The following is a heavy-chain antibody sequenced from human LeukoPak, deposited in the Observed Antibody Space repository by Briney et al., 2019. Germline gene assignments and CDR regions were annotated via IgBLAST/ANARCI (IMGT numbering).Heavy chain of an antibody. D-gene: IGHD5-24*01. Sequence: GGSLRLSCAASGFTFSSYAMSWVRQAPGKGLEWVSAISGSGGSTYYADSVKGRFTISRDNSKNTLYLQMNSLRAEDTAVYYCAKYEAGRRDGYNFEDYWGQGTLVTVSS. CDR3: AKYEAGRRDGYNFEDY. V-gene: IGHV3-23*01. J-gene: IGHJ4*02. CDR1: GFTFSSYA. CDR2: ISGSGGST.